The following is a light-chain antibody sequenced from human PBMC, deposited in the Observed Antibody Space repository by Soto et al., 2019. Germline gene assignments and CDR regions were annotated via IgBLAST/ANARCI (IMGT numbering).Light chain of an antibody. J-gene: IGKJ3*01. CDR3: QQRYTAVFA. Sequence: DIQMTQSPSSLSASVGDRVTITCRASQSIRNYLNWYQQKPGKAPNLLIYGASSLQSGVPSRFSGSGSETDFTRTINNLQPEDFATYYCQQRYTAVFAFGPGTKVDIK. CDR1: QSIRNY. CDR2: GAS. V-gene: IGKV1-39*01.